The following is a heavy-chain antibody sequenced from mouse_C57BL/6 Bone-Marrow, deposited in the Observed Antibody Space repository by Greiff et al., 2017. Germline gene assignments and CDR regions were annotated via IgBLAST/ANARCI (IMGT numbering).Heavy chain of an antibody. CDR2: ISSGGSYT. V-gene: IGHV5-6*01. CDR3: ADFLDY. Sequence: EVKLMESGGDLVNPGGSLKLSCAASGFTFSSYGMSWVRQTPDKRLEWVATISSGGSYTYYPDSVKGRFTISRDNAKNTLYLQMSSLKSEDTAMYYCADFLDYWGQGTTLTVSS. CDR1: GFTFSSYG. J-gene: IGHJ2*01.